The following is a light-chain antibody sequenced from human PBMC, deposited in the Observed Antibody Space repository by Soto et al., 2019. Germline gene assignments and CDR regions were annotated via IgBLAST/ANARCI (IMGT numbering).Light chain of an antibody. V-gene: IGLV2-23*02. Sequence: QSVLTQPASVSGSPGQSVTISCSGSSTDVANYNLVSWYQQHPGKAPKLVIYDVSQRPSGVSIRFSGSKSGNVASLTISGLEAEDEAVYHCASYAGSKTLVFGGGTKVTVL. CDR3: ASYAGSKTLV. CDR2: DVS. CDR1: STDVANYNL. J-gene: IGLJ2*01.